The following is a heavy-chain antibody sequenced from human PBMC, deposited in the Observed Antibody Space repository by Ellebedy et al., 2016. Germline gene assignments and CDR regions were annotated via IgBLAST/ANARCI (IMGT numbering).Heavy chain of an antibody. J-gene: IGHJ4*02. V-gene: IGHV1-18*01. Sequence: ASVKVSCXASGYTFTSYGISWVRQAPGQGLEWMGWISAYNGNTNYAQKLQGRVTMTTDTSTSTAYMELRSLRSDDTAVYYCARDLCSSTSCYHGVAGYWGQGTLVTVSS. D-gene: IGHD2-2*01. CDR3: ARDLCSSTSCYHGVAGY. CDR2: ISAYNGNT. CDR1: GYTFTSYG.